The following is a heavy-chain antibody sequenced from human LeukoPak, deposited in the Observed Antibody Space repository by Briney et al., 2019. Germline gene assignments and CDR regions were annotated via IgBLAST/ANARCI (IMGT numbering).Heavy chain of an antibody. D-gene: IGHD3-22*01. CDR3: AKREYYDSSGYSYF. V-gene: IGHV3-23*01. CDR1: GFTFSNYD. J-gene: IGHJ4*02. CDR2: ISGSGGST. Sequence: GGSLRLSCAASGFTFSNYDMNWVRQAPGKGLEWVSTISGSGGSTYYADSVKGRFTISRDNSKNTLYLHMNSLRAEDTAVYFCAKREYYDSSGYSYFWGQGTLVTVSS.